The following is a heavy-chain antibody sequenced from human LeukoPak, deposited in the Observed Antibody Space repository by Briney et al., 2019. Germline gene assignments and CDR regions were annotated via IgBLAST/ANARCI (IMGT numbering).Heavy chain of an antibody. CDR2: ISYDGSNK. D-gene: IGHD2-15*01. J-gene: IGHJ6*04. CDR1: GFTFSSYG. Sequence: GGSLRLSCAASGFTFSSYGMHWVRQAPGEGLEWVAVISYDGSNKYYADSVKGRFTISGDNSKNTLYLQMNSLRAEDTAVYYCAKDTSRYCSGGSCYLYGMDVWGKGTTVTVSS. CDR3: AKDTSRYCSGGSCYLYGMDV. V-gene: IGHV3-30*18.